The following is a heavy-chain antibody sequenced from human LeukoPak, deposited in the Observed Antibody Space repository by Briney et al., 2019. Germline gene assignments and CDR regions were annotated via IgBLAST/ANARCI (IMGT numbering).Heavy chain of an antibody. Sequence: SETLSLTCTVSGGSISSDYWSWVRQPPGKGLEWIAYIYYSGSTNYNPSLKSRVTISVDTSKNQFSLKMSSVTAADTAVYYCARTTRYYDSSGCFDFWGQGTLVTVSS. D-gene: IGHD3-22*01. CDR1: GGSISSDY. J-gene: IGHJ4*02. CDR2: IYYSGST. V-gene: IGHV4-59*08. CDR3: ARTTRYYDSSGCFDF.